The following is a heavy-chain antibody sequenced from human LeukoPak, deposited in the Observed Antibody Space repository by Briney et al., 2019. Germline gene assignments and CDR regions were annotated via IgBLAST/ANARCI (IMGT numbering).Heavy chain of an antibody. Sequence: GGSLRLSCTASGFTFSSYWMTWVRQAPGKGLERVANIKQDGSEKYYVDSVKGRFTVSRDNAMNSLYLQMNSLRAEDTAVYFCATPVGGIWSFDYWGQGTLVTVSS. D-gene: IGHD6-13*01. CDR2: IKQDGSEK. V-gene: IGHV3-7*01. CDR3: ATPVGGIWSFDY. J-gene: IGHJ4*02. CDR1: GFTFSSYW.